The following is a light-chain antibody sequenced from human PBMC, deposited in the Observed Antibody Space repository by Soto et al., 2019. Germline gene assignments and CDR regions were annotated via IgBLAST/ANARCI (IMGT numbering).Light chain of an antibody. CDR3: QQYYSYPLT. Sequence: IQMTQSPSSVSASVGDRFTITRRASQGIRSYLAWYQQEPGKAPKLLIYAASTLQSGVPSRLRGSGSGTDFTLTISCMKHEDFETYYCQQYYSYPLTFGGGTKVDIK. CDR2: AAS. V-gene: IGKV1-8*01. CDR1: QGIRSY. J-gene: IGKJ4*01.